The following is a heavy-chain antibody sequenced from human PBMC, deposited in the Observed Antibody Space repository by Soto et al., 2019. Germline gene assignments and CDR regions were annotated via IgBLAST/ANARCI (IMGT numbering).Heavy chain of an antibody. CDR1: GFTFSSYG. CDR2: ISYDGSNK. V-gene: IGHV3-30*18. D-gene: IGHD2-2*01. J-gene: IGHJ6*02. Sequence: PGGSLRLSCAASGFTFSSYGMHWVRQAPGKGLEWVAVISYDGSNKYHADSVKGRFTISRDNSKNTLYLQMNSLRAEDTAVYYCAKYHETLYYYYGMDVWGQGTTVTVSS. CDR3: AKYHETLYYYYGMDV.